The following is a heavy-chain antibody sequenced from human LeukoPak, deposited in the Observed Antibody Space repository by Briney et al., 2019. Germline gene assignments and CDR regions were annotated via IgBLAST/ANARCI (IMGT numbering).Heavy chain of an antibody. Sequence: PSETLSLTCTVSGGSISSSSYYWGWIRQPPGKGLEWIGSIYYSGSTYYNPSLKSRVTISVDTSKNQFSLKLSSVTAADTAVYYCARTFRRVQVPGYWGQGTLVTVSS. D-gene: IGHD5-24*01. J-gene: IGHJ4*02. CDR3: ARTFRRVQVPGY. CDR1: GGSISSSSYY. CDR2: IYYSGST. V-gene: IGHV4-39*07.